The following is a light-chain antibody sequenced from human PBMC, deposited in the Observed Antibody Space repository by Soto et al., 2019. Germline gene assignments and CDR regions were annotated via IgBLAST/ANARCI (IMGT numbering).Light chain of an antibody. V-gene: IGKV1-33*01. CDR1: QDIKKY. Sequence: DIQMTQSPSSLSASVGDRVTITCQASQDIKKYLNWYQQRPGKAPKLLIYDASNLQTGAPSRFSGSGSGTHFTFTISSLLPEDIATYFCQQWDNVPLTFGGGTKVDIK. J-gene: IGKJ4*01. CDR3: QQWDNVPLT. CDR2: DAS.